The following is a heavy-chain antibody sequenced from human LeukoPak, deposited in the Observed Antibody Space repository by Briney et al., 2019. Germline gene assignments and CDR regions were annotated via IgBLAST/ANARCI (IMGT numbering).Heavy chain of an antibody. CDR2: IYYTANT. D-gene: IGHD3-22*01. CDR1: GGSISSSSYY. J-gene: IGHJ4*02. V-gene: IGHV4-39*01. CDR3: ARRDHYDSSGYFDY. Sequence: SETLSLTCTVSGGSISSSSYYWGWIRQPPGKGLEWIGSIYYTANTYYNSSLKSRVTISVDTFKNQFSLKLSSVTAADSAVYYCARRDHYDSSGYFDYWGQGTLVTVSS.